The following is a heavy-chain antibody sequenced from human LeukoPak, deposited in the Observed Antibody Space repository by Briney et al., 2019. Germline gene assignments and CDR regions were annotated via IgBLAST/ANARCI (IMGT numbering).Heavy chain of an antibody. J-gene: IGHJ4*02. V-gene: IGHV1-18*01. D-gene: IGHD5-18*01. Sequence: GASVKVSCEASGYTFTSYGIGWVRQAPGQGLEWMGWISAYNGNTNYAQKLQGRVTMTTDTSTSTAYMELRSLRSDDTAVYYCARTVVYSYGSTLLPYYFDYWGQGTLVTVSS. CDR3: ARTVVYSYGSTLLPYYFDY. CDR1: GYTFTSYG. CDR2: ISAYNGNT.